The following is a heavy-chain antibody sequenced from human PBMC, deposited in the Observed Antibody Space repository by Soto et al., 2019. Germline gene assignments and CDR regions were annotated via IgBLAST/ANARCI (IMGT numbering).Heavy chain of an antibody. CDR1: GFTVSSNY. D-gene: IGHD1-1*01. J-gene: IGHJ6*03. Sequence: GGSLRLSYAASGFTVSSNYMSWVRQAPGKGLEWVSVIYSGGSTYYADSVKGRFTISRDNSKNTLYLQMNSLRAEDTAVYYCARDREERTTGTTSRYYYYMDVWGKGTTVTVSS. CDR3: ARDREERTTGTTSRYYYYMDV. CDR2: IYSGGST. V-gene: IGHV3-66*01.